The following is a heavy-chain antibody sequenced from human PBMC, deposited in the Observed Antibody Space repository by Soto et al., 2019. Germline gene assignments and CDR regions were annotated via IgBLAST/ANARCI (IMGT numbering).Heavy chain of an antibody. Sequence: ASVKVSCKASGGTFSSYAISWVRQAPGQGLEWMRGIIPIFGTANYAQKFQGRVTITADESTSTAYMELSSLRSEDTAVYYCARPNISNPSITMIVVVPYYYGMDVWGQGTTVTVFS. CDR1: GGTFSSYA. V-gene: IGHV1-69*13. D-gene: IGHD3-22*01. J-gene: IGHJ6*02. CDR2: IIPIFGTA. CDR3: ARPNISNPSITMIVVVPYYYGMDV.